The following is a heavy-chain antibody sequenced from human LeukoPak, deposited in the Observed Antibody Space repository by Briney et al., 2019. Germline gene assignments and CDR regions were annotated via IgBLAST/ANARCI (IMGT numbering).Heavy chain of an antibody. CDR3: AKDRVYSSSWYCFDY. Sequence: GGSLRLSCEASGLTFRTYGMHWVRQAPGEGLEWVAFLRYDGSNKYYADSVKGRFTISRDNSKNTLDLQMNSLRAEDTAVYYCAKDRVYSSSWYCFDYWGQGTLVTVSS. CDR2: LRYDGSNK. D-gene: IGHD6-13*01. CDR1: GLTFRTYG. V-gene: IGHV3-30*02. J-gene: IGHJ4*02.